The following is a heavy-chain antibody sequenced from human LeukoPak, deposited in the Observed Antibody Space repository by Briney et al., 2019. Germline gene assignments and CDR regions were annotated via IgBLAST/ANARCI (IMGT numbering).Heavy chain of an antibody. Sequence: SETLSLTCSVSGYSISSGYFWAWIRQPPGKGLEWIGSVMHGGNTHYNPSLKGRVTISVDTSKNQFSLRLTSVTAADTAFYYCAREEYSSDWYGHDSWGQGTLVTVSS. J-gene: IGHJ4*02. CDR3: AREEYSSDWYGHDS. CDR2: VMHGGNT. D-gene: IGHD6-13*01. V-gene: IGHV4-38-2*02. CDR1: GYSISSGYF.